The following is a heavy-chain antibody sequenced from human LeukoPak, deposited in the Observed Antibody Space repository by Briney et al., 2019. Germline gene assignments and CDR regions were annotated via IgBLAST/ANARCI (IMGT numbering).Heavy chain of an antibody. CDR1: GGSISSSSSY. V-gene: IGHV4-39*01. J-gene: IGHJ6*02. Sequence: PSETLSLTCTVSGGSISSSSSYWGWIRQPPGKGLEWIGSIYYSGSTYYNPSLKSRVTISVDTSKNQFSLKLSSVTAADTAVYYCARPKWEPHDYYYGMDVWGQGTTVTVSS. CDR3: ARPKWEPHDYYYGMDV. CDR2: IYYSGST. D-gene: IGHD1-26*01.